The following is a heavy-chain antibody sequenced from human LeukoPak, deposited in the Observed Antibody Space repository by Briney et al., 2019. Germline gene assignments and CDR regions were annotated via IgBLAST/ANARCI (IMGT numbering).Heavy chain of an antibody. J-gene: IGHJ5*02. Sequence: GGSLRLSCAASGFTFTNYALSWVRQAPGKGLEWVSGINGVGSSTYYADSVKGRFTISRDSSKNTLYLQMNSLRPDDTAVYYCAKAHLPATIRSWFDPWGQGTLVTVSS. CDR1: GFTFTNYA. D-gene: IGHD3-10*01. V-gene: IGHV3-23*01. CDR2: INGVGSST. CDR3: AKAHLPATIRSWFDP.